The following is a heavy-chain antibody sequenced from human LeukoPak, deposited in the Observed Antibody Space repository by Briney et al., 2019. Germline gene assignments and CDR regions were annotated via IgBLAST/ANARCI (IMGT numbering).Heavy chain of an antibody. D-gene: IGHD6-6*01. J-gene: IGHJ4*02. CDR2: IHHSGST. CDR1: ASSISSGYY. Sequence: SETLSLTCAVSASSISSGYYWGWIRQPPGKGLDWIGTIHHSGSTYYNPSLKSRVTISLDTSKNQFSLKLTSVTAADTAVYYCARRVHSSSSGFDYWGQGTLVAVSS. V-gene: IGHV4-38-2*01. CDR3: ARRVHSSSSGFDY.